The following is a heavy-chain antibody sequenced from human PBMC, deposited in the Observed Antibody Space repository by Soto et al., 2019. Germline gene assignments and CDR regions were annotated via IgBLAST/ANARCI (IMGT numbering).Heavy chain of an antibody. D-gene: IGHD3-10*01. J-gene: IGHJ3*02. CDR2: ISYDGNIK. CDR1: GFTFSSSA. Sequence: QVQLVESGGGVVQPGRSLGLSCAASGFTFSSSAMHWVRQAPGKGLGWVTVISYDGNIKYYADSVKGRLTISRDNSKNTMYLQMNSLRPEDTAVYYCARTRSGAHAFDIWGQGTMVTVS. V-gene: IGHV3-30-3*01. CDR3: ARTRSGAHAFDI.